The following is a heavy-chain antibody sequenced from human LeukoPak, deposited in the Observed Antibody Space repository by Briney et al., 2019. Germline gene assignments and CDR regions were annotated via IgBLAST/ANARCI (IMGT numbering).Heavy chain of an antibody. D-gene: IGHD3-22*01. CDR1: GFTFDDYA. V-gene: IGHV3-43D*03. CDR3: AKEGPDYDSSGYYLDY. J-gene: IGHJ4*02. Sequence: GGSLRLSCAASGFTFDDYAMHWVRQAPGKGLEWVSLIRWDGGGTYYADCVKGRFTISRDNSKNSLYLQMNSLRTEDTALYYCAKEGPDYDSSGYYLDYWGQGTLVAVSS. CDR2: IRWDGGGT.